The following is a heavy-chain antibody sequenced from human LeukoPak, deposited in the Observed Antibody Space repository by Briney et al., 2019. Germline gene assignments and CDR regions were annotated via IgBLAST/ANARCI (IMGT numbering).Heavy chain of an antibody. CDR1: GGSISSSNW. CDR2: IYHSGST. Sequence: SGTLSLTCAVSGGSISSSNWWSWVRQPPGKGLEWIGEIYHSGSTNYNPSLKSRVTISVDKFKNQFSLRLSSVTAADTAAYYCARGAAGYSYGWGQGTLVTVSS. J-gene: IGHJ4*02. V-gene: IGHV4-4*02. CDR3: ARGAAGYSYG. D-gene: IGHD5-18*01.